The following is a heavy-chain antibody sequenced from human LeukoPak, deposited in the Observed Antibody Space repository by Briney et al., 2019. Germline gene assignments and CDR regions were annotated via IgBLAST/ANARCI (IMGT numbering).Heavy chain of an antibody. D-gene: IGHD1-26*01. Sequence: KPSETLSLTCTVSGGSISSSIYYWGWIRQPPGKGLEWLGSVYYNGKTYYNPSLKSRVTMSVDTSKNQFSLKLSSVTAADTAVYYCAREIVGATGEDNHFDYWGQGTLVTVSS. J-gene: IGHJ4*02. CDR2: VYYNGKT. CDR3: AREIVGATGEDNHFDY. V-gene: IGHV4-39*07. CDR1: GGSISSSIYY.